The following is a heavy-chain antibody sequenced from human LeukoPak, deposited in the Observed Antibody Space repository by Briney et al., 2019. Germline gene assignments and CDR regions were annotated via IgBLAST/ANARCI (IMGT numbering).Heavy chain of an antibody. V-gene: IGHV4-34*01. D-gene: IGHD6-13*01. CDR3: ARVTHSRRYSSSWYSDY. CDR1: GGSISSYY. CDR2: INHSGST. Sequence: SETLSLTCTVSGGSISSYYWSWIRQPPGKGLEWIGEINHSGSTNYNPSLKSRVTISVDTSKNQFSLKLSSVTAADTAVYYCARVTHSRRYSSSWYSDYWGQGTLVTVSS. J-gene: IGHJ4*02.